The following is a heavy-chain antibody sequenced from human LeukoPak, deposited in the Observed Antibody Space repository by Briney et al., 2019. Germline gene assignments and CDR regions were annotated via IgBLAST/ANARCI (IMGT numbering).Heavy chain of an antibody. CDR3: ARAVGSYHQAIDWFDP. Sequence: ASVKVSCKASGGTFSSYAISWVRQAPGQGLEWMGGIIPIFGTANYAQKFQGRVTITADESTSTAYMELSGLRSEDTAVYYCARAVGSYHQAIDWFDPWGQGTLVTVSS. CDR1: GGTFSSYA. V-gene: IGHV1-69*13. J-gene: IGHJ5*02. CDR2: IIPIFGTA. D-gene: IGHD1-26*01.